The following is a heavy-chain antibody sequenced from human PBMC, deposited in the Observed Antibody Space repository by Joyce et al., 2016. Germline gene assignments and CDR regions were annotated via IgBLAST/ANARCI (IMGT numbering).Heavy chain of an antibody. CDR2: SFPGDSDT. CDR3: ARLITLIDGADI. V-gene: IGHV5-51*01. CDR1: GYRCPNYW. Sequence: EVLLVQSEAEVTKPGESMRISCQGCGYRCPNYWIGRVRQLPGKGLEWMGLSFPGDSDTRYSPSCQGQGTTSADKSINTAYLQWSSLKASDTALYYCARLITLIDGADIWGQGTMVSVSS. J-gene: IGHJ3*02. D-gene: IGHD3-22*01.